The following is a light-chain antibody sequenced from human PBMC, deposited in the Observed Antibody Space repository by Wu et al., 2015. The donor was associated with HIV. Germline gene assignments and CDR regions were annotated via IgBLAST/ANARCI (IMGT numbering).Light chain of an antibody. CDR2: GAS. CDR3: QHYVSSPPRYT. CDR1: QSVSSSY. J-gene: IGKJ2*01. V-gene: IGKV3-20*01. Sequence: EIVLTQSPGTLSLSPGERATLSCRASQSVSSSYLAWYQQKPGQAPRLLIYGASSRATGIPDRFTGSGSGTDFTLTISRLEPEDFAVYYCQHYVSSPPRYTFGQGTKLGXQT.